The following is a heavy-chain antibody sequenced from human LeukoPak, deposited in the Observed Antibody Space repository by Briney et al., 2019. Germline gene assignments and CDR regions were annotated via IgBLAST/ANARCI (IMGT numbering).Heavy chain of an antibody. V-gene: IGHV3-74*03. CDR1: GFTFSRYW. D-gene: IGHD3-3*01. J-gene: IGHJ4*02. Sequence: QPGGSLRLSCAASGFTFSRYWMHWVRQAPGKGLMWVSRISPDGSTTLYADSVRGRFTISRDNARKSLYLQMNNLRAEDTAIYYCARNPGALLEWSLCFDYWGQGALVTVSS. CDR3: ARNPGALLEWSLCFDY. CDR2: ISPDGSTT.